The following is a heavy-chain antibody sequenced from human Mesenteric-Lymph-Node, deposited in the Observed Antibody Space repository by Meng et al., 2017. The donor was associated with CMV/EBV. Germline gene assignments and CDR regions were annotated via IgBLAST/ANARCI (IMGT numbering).Heavy chain of an antibody. V-gene: IGHV4-34*01. CDR2: KNHRGSN. J-gene: IGHJ5*02. CDR3: ARASITMIFEFDP. Sequence: CAVYGGAFSSYYWSWRRQSPGKGLEWIGEKNHRGSNNYNPSVKSRVTIAVDTSKNQFSLKLGSVTAADTAVYYCARASITMIFEFDPWGQGTLVTVSS. D-gene: IGHD3-22*01. CDR1: GGAFSSYY.